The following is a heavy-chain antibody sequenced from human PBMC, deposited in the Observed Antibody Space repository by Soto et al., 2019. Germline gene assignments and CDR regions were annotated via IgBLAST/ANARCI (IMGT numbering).Heavy chain of an antibody. CDR2: IYYSGST. CDR3: AGRHRQPYVDTAMVEWYFDL. CDR1: GGSISSSSYY. D-gene: IGHD5-18*01. J-gene: IGHJ2*01. V-gene: IGHV4-39*01. Sequence: QLQLQESGPGLVKPSETLSLTCTVSGGSISSSSYYWGWIRQPPGKGLEWIGSIYYSGSTYYNPSLKSRVTISVDTSKNQFSLKLSSVTAADTAVYYCAGRHRQPYVDTAMVEWYFDLWGRGTLVTVSS.